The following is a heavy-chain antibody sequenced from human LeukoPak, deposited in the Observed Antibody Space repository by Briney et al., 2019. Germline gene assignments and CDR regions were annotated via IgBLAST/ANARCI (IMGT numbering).Heavy chain of an antibody. V-gene: IGHV4-61*02. CDR3: AGAPAGSLEWLSPFDY. CDR1: GGSISSASYY. CDR2: IYASGST. Sequence: SETLSLTCTVSGGSISSASYYWRWIRQPAGKGLEWIVRIYASGSTNYNPSLKYRLTITADTSKNQLSLKLSSVTAADTAVYYCAGAPAGSLEWLSPFDYWGQGTLVTVSS. D-gene: IGHD3-3*01. J-gene: IGHJ4*02.